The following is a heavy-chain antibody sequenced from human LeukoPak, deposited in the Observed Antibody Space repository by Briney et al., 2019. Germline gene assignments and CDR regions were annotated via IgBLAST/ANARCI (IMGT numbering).Heavy chain of an antibody. CDR3: AREATSAVAGMGAYFDY. J-gene: IGHJ4*02. CDR2: LYSGGST. D-gene: IGHD6-19*01. CDR1: GFTVSSNY. V-gene: IGHV3-53*01. Sequence: GGSLRLSCAASGFTVSSNYMSWVRQAPGKGLEWVSILYSGGSTYYADSVKGRFTISRDNAKNSLYLQMNSLRAEDTAVYYCAREATSAVAGMGAYFDYWGQGTLVTVSS.